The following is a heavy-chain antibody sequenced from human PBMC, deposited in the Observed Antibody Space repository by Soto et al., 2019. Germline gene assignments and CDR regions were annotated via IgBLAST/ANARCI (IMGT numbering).Heavy chain of an antibody. D-gene: IGHD4-17*01. Sequence: PGGSLRLSCAASGFTFSTYSMNWVRQAPGKGLEWVSSISSGSSYIYYADSVKGRFTISRDNAKNSLYLQMNSLRAEDTAVYYCARGVYLDYGDYFDYWGQGTLVTVSS. J-gene: IGHJ4*02. CDR1: GFTFSTYS. CDR2: ISSGSSYI. CDR3: ARGVYLDYGDYFDY. V-gene: IGHV3-21*01.